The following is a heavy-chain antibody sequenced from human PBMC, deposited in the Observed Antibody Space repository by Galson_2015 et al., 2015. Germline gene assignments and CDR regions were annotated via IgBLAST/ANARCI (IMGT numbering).Heavy chain of an antibody. D-gene: IGHD3-22*01. V-gene: IGHV1-69*13. CDR3: ARDGYYDSSGLNEKDY. J-gene: IGHJ4*02. CDR2: IIPIFGTA. Sequence: SVKVSCKASGGTFSSYAISWVRQAPGQGLEWMGGIIPIFGTANYAQKFQGRVTITADESTSTAYMELSSLRSEDTAAYYCARDGYYDSSGLNEKDYWGQGTLVTVSS. CDR1: GGTFSSYA.